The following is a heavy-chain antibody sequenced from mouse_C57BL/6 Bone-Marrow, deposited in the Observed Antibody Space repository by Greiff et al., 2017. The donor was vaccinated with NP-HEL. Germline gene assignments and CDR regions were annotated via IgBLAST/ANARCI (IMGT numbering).Heavy chain of an antibody. CDR1: GFTFSDYY. D-gene: IGHD2-1*01. J-gene: IGHJ3*01. CDR2: INYDGSST. CDR3: ARDSHGNCFAY. Sequence: EVKVVESEGGLVQPGSSMKLSCTASGFTFSDYYMAWVRQVPEKGLEWVANINYDGSSTYYLDSLKSRFIISRDNAKNILYLQMSSLKSEDTATYYCARDSHGNCFAYWGQGTLVTVSA. V-gene: IGHV5-16*01.